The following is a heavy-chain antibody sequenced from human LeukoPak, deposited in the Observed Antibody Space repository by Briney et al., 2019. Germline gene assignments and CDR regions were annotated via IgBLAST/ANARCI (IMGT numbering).Heavy chain of an antibody. CDR3: ARLSRRYYYDNSGYYGD. CDR2: IYYSGST. CDR1: GGSISTYY. Sequence: SETLSLTCTVSGGSISTYYWSWIRHPPGKGLEWIGYIYYSGSTNYNPSLKSRVTMSVDTSKNQFSLKLSSVTAADTAVYYCARLSRRYYYDNSGYYGDWGQGTLVTVSS. D-gene: IGHD3-22*01. V-gene: IGHV4-59*08. J-gene: IGHJ4*02.